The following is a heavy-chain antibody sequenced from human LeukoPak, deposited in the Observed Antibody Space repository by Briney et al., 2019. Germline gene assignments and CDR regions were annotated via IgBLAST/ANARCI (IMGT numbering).Heavy chain of an antibody. J-gene: IGHJ3*02. CDR1: GFTFSSYE. CDR3: ARGGTHIVVVPAAPPVVGGYDGAFDI. CDR2: ISSSGSTI. D-gene: IGHD2-2*01. V-gene: IGHV3-48*03. Sequence: GGSLRLSCAASGFTFSSYEMNWVRQAPGKGLEWVSYISSSGSTIYYADSVKGRFTISRDNAKNSLYLRMNSLRAEDTAVYYCARGGTHIVVVPAAPPVVGGYDGAFDIWGQGTMVTVSS.